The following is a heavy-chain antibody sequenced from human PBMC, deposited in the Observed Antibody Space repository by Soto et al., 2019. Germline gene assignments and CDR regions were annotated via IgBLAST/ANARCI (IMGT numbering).Heavy chain of an antibody. CDR2: INSDGSST. J-gene: IGHJ6*02. CDR1: GFTFSSYW. CDR3: ARERTLAYDYYGMDD. D-gene: IGHD2-15*01. Sequence: GGSLRLSCAASGFTFSSYWMHWVRQAPGKGLVWVSRINSDGSSTSYADSVKGRFTISRDNAKNTLYLQMNSLRAEDTAVYYCARERTLAYDYYGMDDWGQGTTVTVSS. V-gene: IGHV3-74*01.